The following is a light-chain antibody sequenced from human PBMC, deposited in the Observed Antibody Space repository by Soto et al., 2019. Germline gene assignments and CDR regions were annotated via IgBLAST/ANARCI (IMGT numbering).Light chain of an antibody. CDR3: QQYYSTPS. Sequence: DIVMTQSPDSLAVSLGERATINCKSSQSVLYSSNNKNYLAWYQQKPGQPPKLLIYWASTRESGVPDRFSGSGSGTDFTLTISSLQAEHVAVYYCQQYYSTPSFGQGTKVEIK. J-gene: IGKJ1*01. V-gene: IGKV4-1*01. CDR1: QSVLYSSNNKNY. CDR2: WAS.